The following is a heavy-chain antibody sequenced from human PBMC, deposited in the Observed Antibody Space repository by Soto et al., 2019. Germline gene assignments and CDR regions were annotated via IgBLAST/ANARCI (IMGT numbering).Heavy chain of an antibody. J-gene: IGHJ1*01. Sequence: QVQLVQSGAEVKKPGASVKVSCKASGYTFTSYGISWVRQAPGQGLEWMGWISAYNGNTNYAQKLQGRVTMTTDTSXXTAYMELRSLRSDDTAVYYCARDIRYYDSRPIFQHWGQGTLVTVSS. CDR3: ARDIRYYDSRPIFQH. CDR1: GYTFTSYG. V-gene: IGHV1-18*01. CDR2: ISAYNGNT. D-gene: IGHD3-22*01.